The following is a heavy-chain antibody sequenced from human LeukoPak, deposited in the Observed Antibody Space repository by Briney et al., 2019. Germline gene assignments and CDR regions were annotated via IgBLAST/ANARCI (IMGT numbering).Heavy chain of an antibody. CDR2: ISSSGSTT. CDR3: ARMFEF. J-gene: IGHJ4*02. Sequence: GGSLRLSCVVSGFAFSNYEMNWVRQAPGKGLEWVSYISSSGSTTYYADSVKGRFTISRDNAKNSLFLQMNSLRAEDTAVYFCARMFEFWGQGTLVTVSS. V-gene: IGHV3-48*03. CDR1: GFAFSNYE.